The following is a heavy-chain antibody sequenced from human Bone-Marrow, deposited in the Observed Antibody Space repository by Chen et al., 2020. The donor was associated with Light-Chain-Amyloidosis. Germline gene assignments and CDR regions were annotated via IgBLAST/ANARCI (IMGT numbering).Heavy chain of an antibody. CDR3: TRKGGYFDF. Sequence: EVQLVESGGGLVQPGGSLRLSCATLGFNFSSFGMSWVRQAPGKGLEWVSTVSGSTVSTYYAGAVKGRFIISRDNSKSTLYLQMNSLRAGDTAVYFCTRKGGYFDFWGQGSLVTVSS. J-gene: IGHJ4*02. D-gene: IGHD3-10*01. V-gene: IGHV3-23*04. CDR2: VSGSTVST. CDR1: GFNFSSFG.